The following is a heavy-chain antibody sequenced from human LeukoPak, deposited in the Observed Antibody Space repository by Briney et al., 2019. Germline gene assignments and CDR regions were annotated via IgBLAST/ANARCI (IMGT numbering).Heavy chain of an antibody. D-gene: IGHD5-12*01. V-gene: IGHV3-23*01. J-gene: IGHJ4*02. CDR2: ISGSGGNT. CDR3: AKVVSGYHFDY. CDR1: GFTFSSYG. Sequence: GGSLRLSCAASGFTFSSYGMSWVRRAPGKGPEWVLGISGSGGNTYYADSVKGRFTISRDNSQNTLYLQMNTLRAEDTAVYYCAKVVSGYHFDYWGQGTLVTVSS.